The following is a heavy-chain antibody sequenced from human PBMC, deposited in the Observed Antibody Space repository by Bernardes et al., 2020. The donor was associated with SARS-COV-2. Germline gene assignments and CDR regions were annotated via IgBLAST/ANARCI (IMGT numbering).Heavy chain of an antibody. CDR2: ISSGNTDI. CDR3: ARADLDFDF. V-gene: IGHV3-21*01. J-gene: IGHJ4*02. D-gene: IGHD3-3*01. CDR1: GFTFSSYT. Sequence: SLRLSCAASGFTFSSYTMNWVRQAPGKGLEWVSSISSGNTDINYADSVKGRFTISRDNAKNSLYLQMNRLRADDTAVYYCARADLDFDFWGQGTLVTVSS.